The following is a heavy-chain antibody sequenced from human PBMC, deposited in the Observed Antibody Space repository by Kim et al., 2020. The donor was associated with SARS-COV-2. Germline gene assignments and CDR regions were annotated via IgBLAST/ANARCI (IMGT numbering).Heavy chain of an antibody. CDR3: AREGSGSYNWLDP. J-gene: IGHJ5*02. D-gene: IGHD3-10*01. Sequence: YHNFQGRVTITRDTSATTAYMELSSLTSRDTAVYYCAREGSGSYNWLDPWGQGTLVTVSS. V-gene: IGHV1-3*01.